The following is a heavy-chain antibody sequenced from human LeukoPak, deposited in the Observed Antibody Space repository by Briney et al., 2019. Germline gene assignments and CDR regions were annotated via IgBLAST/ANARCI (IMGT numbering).Heavy chain of an antibody. CDR3: ARGRFVLDYYRFDY. CDR1: GYTFTSYY. V-gene: IGHV1-46*01. Sequence: ASVKVSCKPSGYTFTSYYMHWVRQAPGQGLEWMGMFNPSGGGTTYAQKFQGRVTMTRDTSTSTVYMELSSLRSEDTAVYYCARGRFVLDYYRFDYWGQGTLVTVSS. J-gene: IGHJ4*02. D-gene: IGHD3-22*01. CDR2: FNPSGGGT.